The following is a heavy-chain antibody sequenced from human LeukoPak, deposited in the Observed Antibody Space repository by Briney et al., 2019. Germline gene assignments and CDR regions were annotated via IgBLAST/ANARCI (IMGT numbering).Heavy chain of an antibody. V-gene: IGHV3-7*01. CDR1: GFTFSSYW. CDR2: IKQDGSEK. J-gene: IGHJ2*01. D-gene: IGHD3-22*01. Sequence: GGSLRLSCAASGFTFSSYWMSWVRQAPGKGLEWAANIKQDGSEKYYVDSVKGRFTISRDNAKNSLYLQMNSLRAEDTAVYYCARDRPWYYYDSSGPSFFDLWGRGTLVTVSS. CDR3: ARDRPWYYYDSSGPSFFDL.